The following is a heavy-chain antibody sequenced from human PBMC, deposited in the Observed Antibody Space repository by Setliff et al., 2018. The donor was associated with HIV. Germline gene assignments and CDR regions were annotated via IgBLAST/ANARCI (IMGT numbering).Heavy chain of an antibody. J-gene: IGHJ6*02. Sequence: ETLSLTCAVYGGSFNGYYWSWIRQPPGKGLEWIGYIYASGSTNYNPSLESRVAISVDTSKNQFSLKLSSVTAADTAVYYCARSPSYSSSFSYYYYSMDVWGQGTTVTVSS. CDR2: IYASGST. CDR3: ARSPSYSSSFSYYYYSMDV. V-gene: IGHV4-4*09. D-gene: IGHD6-6*01. CDR1: GGSFNGYY.